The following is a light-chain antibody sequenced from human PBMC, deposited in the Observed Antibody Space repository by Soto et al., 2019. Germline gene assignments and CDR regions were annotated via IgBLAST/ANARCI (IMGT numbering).Light chain of an antibody. CDR1: QSVSSSY. Sequence: EIVLTQSPGILSLSPGQRATLSCRASQSVSSSYFAWYQQKPGQAPRLLIYGASSRATGIPDRFSGSGSGTDFTLTISRLEPEDFAVYYCQQYGSSPWTFGQGTKVDIK. J-gene: IGKJ1*01. CDR2: GAS. V-gene: IGKV3-20*01. CDR3: QQYGSSPWT.